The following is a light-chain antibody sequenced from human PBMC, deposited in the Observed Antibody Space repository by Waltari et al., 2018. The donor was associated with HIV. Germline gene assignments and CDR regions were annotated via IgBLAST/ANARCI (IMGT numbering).Light chain of an antibody. Sequence: QSALTQPATVSGSPGQSITISCTGGSNDVGGYNYVSWYQHLPGKAPKRIIYEVRNRPSGVSNRFSGAKSGNTASLTISGLQAEDEADYYCTSYASSSSLLFGGWTKLTVL. CDR2: EVR. V-gene: IGLV2-14*01. CDR1: SNDVGGYNY. J-gene: IGLJ2*01. CDR3: TSYASSSSLL.